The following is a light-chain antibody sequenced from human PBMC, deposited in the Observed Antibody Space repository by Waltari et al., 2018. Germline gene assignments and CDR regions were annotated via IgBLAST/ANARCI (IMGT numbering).Light chain of an antibody. CDR3: QSYDSSLSVYV. J-gene: IGLJ1*01. Sequence: QSVLTQPPSVSGAPGQRVTISCTGSSSNIGAGYDVHWYQQLPGTAPKLLLYVNSHRPSGFPDRFAGSKSGTSASLAITGLQAEDEADYYCQSYDSSLSVYVFGTGTKVTVL. V-gene: IGLV1-40*01. CDR2: VNS. CDR1: SSNIGAGYD.